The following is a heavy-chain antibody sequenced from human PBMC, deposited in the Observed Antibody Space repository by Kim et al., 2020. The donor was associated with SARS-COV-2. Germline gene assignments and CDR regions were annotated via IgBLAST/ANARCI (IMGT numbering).Heavy chain of an antibody. Sequence: KGRYTISRDNAKNSLYLQMNSLRAEDTAVYYCARAPTYYYDSSGYYYFDYWGQGTLVTVSS. V-gene: IGHV3-11*05. D-gene: IGHD3-22*01. J-gene: IGHJ4*02. CDR3: ARAPTYYYDSSGYYYFDY.